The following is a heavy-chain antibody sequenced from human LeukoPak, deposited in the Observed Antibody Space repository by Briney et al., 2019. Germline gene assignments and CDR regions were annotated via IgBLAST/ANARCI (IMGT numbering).Heavy chain of an antibody. V-gene: IGHV2-5*01. J-gene: IGHJ4*02. D-gene: IGHD3-9*01. CDR2: IYYNDDK. CDR3: AHLVVTIDWRSYFDY. Sequence: SGPTLVNPTQTLTLTCTFSDFSLSTPGMGVGWIRQPPGKALEWLAFIYYNDDKRYSPSLRSRLTITRDTSKNQVVLAMTNMGPVDTATYYCAHLVVTIDWRSYFDYWGQGALVTVSS. CDR1: DFSLSTPGMG.